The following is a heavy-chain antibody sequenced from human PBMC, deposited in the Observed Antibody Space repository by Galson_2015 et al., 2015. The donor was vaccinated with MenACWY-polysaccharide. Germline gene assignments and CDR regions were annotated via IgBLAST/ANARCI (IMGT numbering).Heavy chain of an antibody. V-gene: IGHV3-7*01. Sequence: SLRLSCAAYGFTFSSHWMTWVRQAPGKGLEWVATIKQDGSEKYYVDSVKGRFTISRDYAKNSLSLQMNSLRAEDTAVYYCARAGEGWFDSWGQGTLVTVSS. D-gene: IGHD3-10*01. CDR1: GFTFSSHW. CDR2: IKQDGSEK. J-gene: IGHJ5*01. CDR3: ARAGEGWFDS.